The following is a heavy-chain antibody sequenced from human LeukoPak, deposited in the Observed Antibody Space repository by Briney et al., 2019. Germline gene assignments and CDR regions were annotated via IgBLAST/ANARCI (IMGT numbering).Heavy chain of an antibody. CDR1: GFTFSSYA. J-gene: IGHJ4*02. Sequence: GGSLRLSCAASGFTFSSYAINWVRQAPGKGLEWVSVIYSGGSTYYADSVKGRFTISRDNSKNTLYLQMNSLRAEDTAVYYCAREGDGYSYFDYWGQGTLVTVSS. CDR2: IYSGGST. V-gene: IGHV3-53*01. CDR3: AREGDGYSYFDY. D-gene: IGHD5-24*01.